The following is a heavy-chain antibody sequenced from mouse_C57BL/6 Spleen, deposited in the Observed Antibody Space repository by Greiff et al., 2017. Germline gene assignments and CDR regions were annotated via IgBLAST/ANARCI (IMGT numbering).Heavy chain of an antibody. CDR2: ISDGGSYT. J-gene: IGHJ2*01. Sequence: VQLKESGGGLVKPGGSLKLSCAASGFTFSSYAMSWVRQTPEKRLEWVATISDGGSYTYYPDNVKGRFTISRDNAKNNLYLQMSHLKSEDTAMYYCAREGDYGNLYYCDYWGQGTTLTVSS. CDR3: AREGDYGNLYYCDY. V-gene: IGHV5-4*01. D-gene: IGHD2-1*01. CDR1: GFTFSSYA.